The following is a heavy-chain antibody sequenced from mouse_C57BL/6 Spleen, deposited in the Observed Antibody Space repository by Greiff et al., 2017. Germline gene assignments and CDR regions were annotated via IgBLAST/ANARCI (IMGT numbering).Heavy chain of an antibody. CDR1: GYTFTSYW. V-gene: IGHV1-55*01. Sequence: QVQLQQPGAELVKPGASVKMSCKASGYTFTSYWITWVKQRPGQGLEWIGDIYPGSGSTNYNEKFKSKATLTIDTSSITAYMQLSSLTSEDSAVYYCARTVYAMDYWGQGTSVTVSS. CDR2: IYPGSGST. J-gene: IGHJ4*01. CDR3: ARTVYAMDY.